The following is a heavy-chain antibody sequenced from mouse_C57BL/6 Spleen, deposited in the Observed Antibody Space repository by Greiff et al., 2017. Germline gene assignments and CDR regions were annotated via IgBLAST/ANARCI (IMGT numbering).Heavy chain of an antibody. V-gene: IGHV5-17*01. J-gene: IGHJ4*01. D-gene: IGHD1-1*01. CDR1: GFTLSDYG. CDR3: ARGRGSSSYAMDY. CDR2: ISSGSSTI. Sequence: DVKLVESGGGLVKPGGSLKLSCAASGFTLSDYGMHWVRQAPEKGLEWVAYISSGSSTIYYADTVKGRFTISRDNAKNTLFLQMTSLRSEDTAMYYCARGRGSSSYAMDYWGQGTSVTVSS.